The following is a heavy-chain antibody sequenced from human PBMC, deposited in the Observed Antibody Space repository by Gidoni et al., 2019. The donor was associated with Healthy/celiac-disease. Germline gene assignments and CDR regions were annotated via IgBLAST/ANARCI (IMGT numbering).Heavy chain of an antibody. CDR1: GLTFSSYS. CDR3: ARESQLAGAFDY. J-gene: IGHJ4*02. V-gene: IGHV3-21*01. D-gene: IGHD6-13*01. Sequence: EVQLVESGGGLVKPGGSLGLSWAASGLTFSSYSMNWVRQAPGKGLEWVSSISSISSYIYYADSVKGRFTIARDNAKNSLYLQMNSLRAEDAAVYYCARESQLAGAFDYLVQGTLGTVSS. CDR2: ISSISSYI.